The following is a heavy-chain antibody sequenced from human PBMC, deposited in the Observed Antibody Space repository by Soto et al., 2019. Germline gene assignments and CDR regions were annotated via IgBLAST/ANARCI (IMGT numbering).Heavy chain of an antibody. J-gene: IGHJ4*02. V-gene: IGHV3-30*18. CDR2: ISYDGSNK. D-gene: IGHD5-18*01. Sequence: GGSLRLSCAASGFTFSSYGMHWVRQAPGKGLEWVAVISYDGSNKYYADSVKGRFTISRDNSKNTLYLQMNSLRAEDTAVYYCAKLPDTAMVGFDYWGQGTLVTVSS. CDR1: GFTFSSYG. CDR3: AKLPDTAMVGFDY.